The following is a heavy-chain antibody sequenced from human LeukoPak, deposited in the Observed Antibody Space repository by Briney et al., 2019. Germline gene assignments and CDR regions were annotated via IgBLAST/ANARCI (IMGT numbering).Heavy chain of an antibody. CDR3: ARGGQQLVPFLSHALDY. Sequence: ASVKLFCKASGGTFSSYAISWVRQAAGQGLEWMGAIIPIFGTANYAQKFQGRVTTTTDESTSTAYMGLSSLRSEDTAVYYCARGGQQLVPFLSHALDYWGQGTLVTASS. V-gene: IGHV1-69*05. J-gene: IGHJ4*02. CDR1: GGTFSSYA. CDR2: IIPIFGTA. D-gene: IGHD6-13*01.